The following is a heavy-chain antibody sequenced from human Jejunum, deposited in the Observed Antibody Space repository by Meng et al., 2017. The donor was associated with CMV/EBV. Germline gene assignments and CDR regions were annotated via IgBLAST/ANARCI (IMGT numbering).Heavy chain of an antibody. D-gene: IGHD2-2*01. Sequence: SDWMSGVRQAPGKGLEWVANIKQDGSEKYYVDSVRGRFTISRDSAKNSLYLQMNSLRAEDTAVYYCARGFWDIVVVPASTSVWDYWGRGTLVTVSS. CDR2: IKQDGSEK. CDR1: SDW. CDR3: ARGFWDIVVVPASTSVWDY. V-gene: IGHV3-7*01. J-gene: IGHJ4*02.